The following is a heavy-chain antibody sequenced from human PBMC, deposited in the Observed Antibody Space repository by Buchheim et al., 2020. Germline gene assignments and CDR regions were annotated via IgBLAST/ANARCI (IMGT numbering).Heavy chain of an antibody. CDR1: RFTFNNFA. D-gene: IGHD3-22*01. J-gene: IGHJ2*01. V-gene: IGHV3-30-3*01. CDR2: ISYDGSDK. Sequence: QVQLVESGGGVVQPGRSLRLSCAASRFTFNNFAMHWVRQAPGKGLEWVAVISYDGSDKYYAESVKGRFTISRDNSRNSLYLQMKSLNTEDTAVYYCARDPTSGFLWHFDLWGRGTL. CDR3: ARDPTSGFLWHFDL.